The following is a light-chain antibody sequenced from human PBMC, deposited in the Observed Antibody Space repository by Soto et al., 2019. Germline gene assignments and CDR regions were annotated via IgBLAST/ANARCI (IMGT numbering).Light chain of an antibody. CDR2: GVS. Sequence: DTVMTQSPATLSVSPGERATLSCRASQSVSGKLAWYQYKAGQAPRLLIHGVSTRATGIPARFSGSGSETEFTLTISSLQSEDFAVYYCHQYNNWPPITFGQGTRLEMK. J-gene: IGKJ5*01. CDR3: HQYNNWPPIT. V-gene: IGKV3D-15*01. CDR1: QSVSGK.